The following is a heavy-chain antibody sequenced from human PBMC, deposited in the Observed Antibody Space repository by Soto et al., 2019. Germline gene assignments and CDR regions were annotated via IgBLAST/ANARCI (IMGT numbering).Heavy chain of an antibody. CDR3: AKHDRGAFPDF. Sequence: QLLLQQSGPGLLKPSETLSLTCTVSGDSFRSRDHYWGWIRQPPGKGLEWIGSIFYSGSTYYNPSLKSRDTISVDTSKNQVSLKVSSVTAADTAVYYCAKHDRGAFPDFWGQGTLVAVSS. V-gene: IGHV4-39*01. CDR2: IFYSGST. CDR1: GDSFRSRDHY. D-gene: IGHD3-10*01. J-gene: IGHJ4*02.